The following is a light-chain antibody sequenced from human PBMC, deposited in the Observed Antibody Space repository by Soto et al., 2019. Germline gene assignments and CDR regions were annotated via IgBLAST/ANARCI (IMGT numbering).Light chain of an antibody. CDR3: QQYYSTPLT. CDR2: WAS. CDR1: QIVLYSSNNKNY. V-gene: IGKV4-1*01. Sequence: DIVMTQSPDSLAVSLCEMATIKCESSQIVLYSSNNKNYLAWYQQKPGQPPKLLIYWASTRESGVPDRFSGSGSGTDFTLTISSLQAEDVAVYYCQQYYSTPLTFGGGTRWIS. J-gene: IGKJ4*01.